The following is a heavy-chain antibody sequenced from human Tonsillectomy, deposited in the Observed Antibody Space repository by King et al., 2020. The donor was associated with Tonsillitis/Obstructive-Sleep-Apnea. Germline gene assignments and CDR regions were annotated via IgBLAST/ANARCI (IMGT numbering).Heavy chain of an antibody. D-gene: IGHD4-17*01. J-gene: IGHJ3*02. V-gene: IGHV3-21*01. Sequence: VQLVESGGGLVKPGGSLRLSCAASGFTFSSYSMNWVRQAPGKGLEWVSSISSSSSYIYYADSVKGRFTISRDNAKNSLYLQMNSLRAEDTAVYYCARDLPDYGYPRYAFDIWGQGTMVTVSS. CDR1: GFTFSSYS. CDR3: ARDLPDYGYPRYAFDI. CDR2: ISSSSSYI.